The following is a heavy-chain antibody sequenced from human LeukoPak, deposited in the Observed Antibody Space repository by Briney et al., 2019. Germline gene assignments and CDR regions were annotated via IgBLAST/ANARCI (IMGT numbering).Heavy chain of an antibody. D-gene: IGHD3-3*01. CDR3: ARGRRFLEWQYYYYYMDV. CDR1: GFTFDDYG. Sequence: GGSLRLSCAASGFTFDDYGMSWVRQAPGKGLEWVSGINWNGGSTGYADSVKGRFTISRDNAKNSLYLQMNSLRAEDTALYYCARGRRFLEWQYYYYYMDVWGKGTTVTVSS. J-gene: IGHJ6*03. CDR2: INWNGGST. V-gene: IGHV3-20*04.